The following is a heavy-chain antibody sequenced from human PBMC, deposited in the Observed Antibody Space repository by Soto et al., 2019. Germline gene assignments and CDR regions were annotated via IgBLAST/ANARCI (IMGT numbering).Heavy chain of an antibody. J-gene: IGHJ6*02. V-gene: IGHV1-8*02. CDR2: MNPINGAT. D-gene: IGHD6-13*01. CDR1: GYDFTAYD. Sequence: SVKVSCKASGYDFTAYDINWVRQATGQRLEWMGWMNPINGATGSARRFQGRVSMTRNTATGTAYLELTGLRSDDTAVYYCGRGPSPRAPAGGTPYYYAMDVWGQGTTVTVSS. CDR3: GRGPSPRAPAGGTPYYYAMDV.